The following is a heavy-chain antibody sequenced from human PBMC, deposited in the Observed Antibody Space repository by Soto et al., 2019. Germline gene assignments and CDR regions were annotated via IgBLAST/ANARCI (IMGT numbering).Heavy chain of an antibody. Sequence: SETLSLTCTVSGGSISSSSYYWGWIRQPPGKGLEWIGSIYYSGSTYYNPSLKSRVTISVDTSKNQFSLKLSSVTAADTAVYYCARQGESITIFGVVIINNWFDPWGQGTLVTVSS. V-gene: IGHV4-39*01. CDR1: GGSISSSSYY. J-gene: IGHJ5*02. CDR2: IYYSGST. D-gene: IGHD3-3*01. CDR3: ARQGESITIFGVVIINNWFDP.